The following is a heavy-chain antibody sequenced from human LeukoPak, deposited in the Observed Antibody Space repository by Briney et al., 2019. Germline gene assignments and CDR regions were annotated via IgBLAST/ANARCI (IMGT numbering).Heavy chain of an antibody. V-gene: IGHV3-30*18. Sequence: GGSLRLSCAASGFTFSSYGMYWVRQAPGKGLDWVAIISSDGTNKYYADSVKGRFTISRDNSKNTLFLQMNSLRAEDTALYYCAKDLGTYGSGRPGYWGQGSLVTVSS. CDR3: AKDLGTYGSGRPGY. CDR1: GFTFSSYG. J-gene: IGHJ4*02. D-gene: IGHD3-10*01. CDR2: ISSDGTNK.